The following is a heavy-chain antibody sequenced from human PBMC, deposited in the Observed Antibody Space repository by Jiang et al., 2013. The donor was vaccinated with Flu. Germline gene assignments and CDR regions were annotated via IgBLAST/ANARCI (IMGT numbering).Heavy chain of an antibody. J-gene: IGHJ5*02. Sequence: SGAEVKKPGASVKVSCKASGYTFTSYYMHWVRQAPGQGLEWMGIINPSGGSTSYAQKFQGRVTMTRDTSTSTVYMELSSLRSEDTAVYYCARDRFDILTGYSSFDPWGQGTLVTVSS. CDR3: ARDRFDILTGYSSFDP. CDR1: GYTFTSYY. CDR2: INPSGGST. V-gene: IGHV1-46*01. D-gene: IGHD3-9*01.